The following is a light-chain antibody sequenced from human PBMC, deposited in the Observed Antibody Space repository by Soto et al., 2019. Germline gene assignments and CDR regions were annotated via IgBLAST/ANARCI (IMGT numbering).Light chain of an antibody. CDR2: DVT. J-gene: IGLJ2*01. CDR1: STDVGGYNY. V-gene: IGLV2-14*01. CDR3: SSYTTSSTLV. Sequence: QSVLTQPASVSGSPGQSITISCTGTSTDVGGYNYVSWYQQHPGKVPKLIIYDVTNRPSGVSNRFSGSKSGNAASLTISGLQAEDEAEYYCSSYTTSSTLVFGGGTKVTVL.